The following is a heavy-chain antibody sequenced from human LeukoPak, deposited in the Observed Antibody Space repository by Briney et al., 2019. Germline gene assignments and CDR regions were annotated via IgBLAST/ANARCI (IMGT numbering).Heavy chain of an antibody. J-gene: IGHJ3*02. CDR2: ISYTGSP. CDR3: ARLLNNDNAGDPDTFDM. V-gene: IGHV4-59*08. D-gene: IGHD4-17*01. Sequence: PSETLSLTCSVSGGSITSHYWSWIRQSLGKGLEWISYISYTGSPRYNPSFQSRVTISLDTSKTHFSLKLTSVTAADTAVYYCARLLNNDNAGDPDTFDMWGPGTMVTVSS. CDR1: GGSITSHY.